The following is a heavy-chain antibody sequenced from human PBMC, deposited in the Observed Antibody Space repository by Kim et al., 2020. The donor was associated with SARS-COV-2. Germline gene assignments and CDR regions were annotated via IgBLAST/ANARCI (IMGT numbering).Heavy chain of an antibody. CDR3: ARSTDGNYYYGMDV. CDR1: GFTFSSYA. V-gene: IGHV3-30-3*01. J-gene: IGHJ6*02. CDR2: ISYDGSNK. Sequence: GGSLRLSCAASGFTFSSYAMHWVRQAPGKGLEWVAVISYDGSNKYYADSVKGRFTISRDNSKNTLYLQMNSLRAEDTAVYYCARSTDGNYYYGMDVWGQG.